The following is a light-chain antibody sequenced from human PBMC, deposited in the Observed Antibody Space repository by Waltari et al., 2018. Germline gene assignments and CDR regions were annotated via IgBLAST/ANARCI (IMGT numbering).Light chain of an antibody. CDR2: LGS. CDR1: QSLLHSNGYNY. Sequence: DIVVTQSPLSLPVTPGEPASISCRSSQSLLHSNGYNYLDWYLQKPGQSPQLLSYLGSNRASGVPDRFSGSGSGTDFTLKISRVEAEDVGVYYCMQSLQALWTFGQGTKVEFK. CDR3: MQSLQALWT. V-gene: IGKV2-28*01. J-gene: IGKJ1*01.